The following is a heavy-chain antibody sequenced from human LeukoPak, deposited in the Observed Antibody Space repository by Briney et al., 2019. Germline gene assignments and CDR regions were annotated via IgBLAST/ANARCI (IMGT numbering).Heavy chain of an antibody. D-gene: IGHD6-13*01. J-gene: IGHJ4*02. V-gene: IGHV3-23*01. CDR2: ISGSGIST. CDR1: GLTFSSYA. Sequence: GGSLRLSCAASGLTFSSYAMNWVRQAPGKGLEWVSAISGSGISTYYADSVKGRFTISRDNSKNTLYPQLNSLRAEDTAIYYCAKDPEAGLTGYFDFWGQGTLVTVSS. CDR3: AKDPEAGLTGYFDF.